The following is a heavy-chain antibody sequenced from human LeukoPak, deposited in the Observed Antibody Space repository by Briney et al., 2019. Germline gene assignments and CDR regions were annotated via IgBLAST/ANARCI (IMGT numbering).Heavy chain of an antibody. D-gene: IGHD3-3*01. V-gene: IGHV4-59*11. Sequence: PSETLSLTCTVSGVSINSHYWSWIRQPPGKGLEWIGFIYDSGSANYKSSLESRVTMTLDTSKNQFSLKLNSVTAADTAVYLCARVLQNYYHLDGWGKGTTVTVSS. CDR3: ARVLQNYYHLDG. CDR2: IYDSGSA. J-gene: IGHJ6*03. CDR1: GVSINSHY.